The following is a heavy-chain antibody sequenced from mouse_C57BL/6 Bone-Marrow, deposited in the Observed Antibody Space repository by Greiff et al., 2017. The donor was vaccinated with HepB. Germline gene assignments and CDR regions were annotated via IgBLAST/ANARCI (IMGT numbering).Heavy chain of an antibody. J-gene: IGHJ1*03. CDR1: GYTFTSYW. CDR3: ARSTTTTVVATDWYFDV. V-gene: IGHV1-7*01. Sequence: QVQLKESGAELAKPGASVKLSCKASGYTFTSYWMHWVKQRPGQGLEWIGYINPSSGYTKYNQKFKDKATLTADKSSSTAYMQLSSLTYEDSAVYYCARSTTTTVVATDWYFDVWGTGTTVTVSS. CDR2: INPSSGYT. D-gene: IGHD1-1*01.